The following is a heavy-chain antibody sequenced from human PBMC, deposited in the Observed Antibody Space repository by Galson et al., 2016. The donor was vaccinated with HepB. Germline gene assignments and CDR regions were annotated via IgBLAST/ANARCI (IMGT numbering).Heavy chain of an antibody. CDR3: ARGPHDYTNILDAFDI. J-gene: IGHJ3*02. V-gene: IGHV1-3*01. CDR2: INGGYGDT. D-gene: IGHD4-11*01. Sequence: SVKVSCKASGYTFTSHAIHWVRQAPGQGLEWMGWINGGYGDTKYSQKFQDRVTITRDRSATTAYMEVTSLRFADTAVYYCARGPHDYTNILDAFDIWGKGTVVTVSS. CDR1: GYTFTSHA.